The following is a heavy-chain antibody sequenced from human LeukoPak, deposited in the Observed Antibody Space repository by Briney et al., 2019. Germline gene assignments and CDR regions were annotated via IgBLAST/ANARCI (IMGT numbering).Heavy chain of an antibody. CDR1: GFPFSRYW. CDR3: VSCGTTTCIIRFDH. V-gene: IGHV3-7*01. J-gene: IGHJ4*02. CDR2: IKEDGSEK. D-gene: IGHD2-2*01. Sequence: GGSLRLSCAASGFPFSRYWMNWVRQAPGKGLEWVASIKEDGSEKSYVDSVTSRFTISRDNSKNSLYLQMNSLRAEDTAVYYCVSCGTTTCIIRFDHWGQGTLVTVSS.